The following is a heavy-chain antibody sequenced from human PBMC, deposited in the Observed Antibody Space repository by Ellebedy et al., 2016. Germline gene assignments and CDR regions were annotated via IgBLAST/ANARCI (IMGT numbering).Heavy chain of an antibody. V-gene: IGHV4-39*01. CDR2: IYYSGST. J-gene: IGHJ3*02. Sequence: GSLRLXCTVSGGSISSSSYYWGWIRQPPGKGLEWIGSIYYSGSTYYNPSLKSRVTISVDTSKNQFSLKLSSVTAADTAVYYCARQRGSYDAFDIWGQGTMVTVSS. CDR1: GGSISSSSYY. D-gene: IGHD1-26*01. CDR3: ARQRGSYDAFDI.